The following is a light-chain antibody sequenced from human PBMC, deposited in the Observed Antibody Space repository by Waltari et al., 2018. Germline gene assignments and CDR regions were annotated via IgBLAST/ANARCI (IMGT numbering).Light chain of an antibody. CDR3: MQARTYT. J-gene: IGKJ2*01. Sequence: DIVMTQSPLSLPVTPGEPASISCRSSQSLLHSNGYNYLGWYLQKPGQSPQLLIYLGSNRASGVPDRFSGSGSGTDFTLKISRVEAEDVGVYYCMQARTYTFGQGTKLEIK. V-gene: IGKV2-28*01. CDR2: LGS. CDR1: QSLLHSNGYNY.